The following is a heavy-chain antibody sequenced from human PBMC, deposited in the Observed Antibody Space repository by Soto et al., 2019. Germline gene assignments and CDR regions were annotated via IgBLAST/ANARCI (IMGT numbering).Heavy chain of an antibody. J-gene: IGHJ4*02. D-gene: IGHD1-1*01. CDR3: GTVWSKGSALDIDD. Sequence: QVQLVQSGAELKKPGASVKVSCKDSGYTFSTYDMNWVRQATGHGPEWIGWFNPNNGDTGYAQKFQGRVTLTTDISTTTAYMELTSLRSEDTAIYYCGTVWSKGSALDIDDWGQGTLIPVYS. CDR1: GYTFSTYD. CDR2: FNPNNGDT. V-gene: IGHV1-8*01.